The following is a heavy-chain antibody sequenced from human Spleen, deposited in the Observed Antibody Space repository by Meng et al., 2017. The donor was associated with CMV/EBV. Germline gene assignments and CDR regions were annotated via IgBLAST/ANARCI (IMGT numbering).Heavy chain of an antibody. Sequence: GESLKISCAASGFTFSSYGMHWVRQAPGKGLEWVAFIQYDGSNQYYADSVKGRFTVSRDNSKNTLYLQVNSLRAEDTAVYYCAKRLYDSSAYYVLGYWGQGTLVTVSS. J-gene: IGHJ4*02. V-gene: IGHV3-30*02. CDR2: IQYDGSNQ. CDR1: GFTFSSYG. CDR3: AKRLYDSSAYYVLGY. D-gene: IGHD3-22*01.